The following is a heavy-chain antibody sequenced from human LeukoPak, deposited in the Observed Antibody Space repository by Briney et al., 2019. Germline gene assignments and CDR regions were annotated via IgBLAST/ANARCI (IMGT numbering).Heavy chain of an antibody. CDR2: IYSGGST. D-gene: IGHD3-10*01. CDR3: AKFKLIGSGYNDY. J-gene: IGHJ4*02. V-gene: IGHV3-53*01. Sequence: PGGSLRLSCAASGFTVSSNYMSWVRQAPGKGLEWVSVIYSGGSTYYADSVKGRFTISRDNSKNTLYLQMNSLRAEDTAVYYCAKFKLIGSGYNDYWGQGTLVTVSS. CDR1: GFTVSSNY.